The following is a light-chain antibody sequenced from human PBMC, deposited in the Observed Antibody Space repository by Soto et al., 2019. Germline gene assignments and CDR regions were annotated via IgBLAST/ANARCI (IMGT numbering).Light chain of an antibody. CDR2: GNT. CDR1: SSNTGAGYE. CDR3: QSYDSSLSVLYV. V-gene: IGLV1-40*01. J-gene: IGLJ1*01. Sequence: QSVLTQPPSVSGPPGQRVTISCLGSSSNTGAGYEVHWFQQLPGTAPKLLIYGNTNRPSGVPDRFSGSKSDTSASLAITGLQPEDEADYYCQSYDSSLSVLYVFGTGTRLTVL.